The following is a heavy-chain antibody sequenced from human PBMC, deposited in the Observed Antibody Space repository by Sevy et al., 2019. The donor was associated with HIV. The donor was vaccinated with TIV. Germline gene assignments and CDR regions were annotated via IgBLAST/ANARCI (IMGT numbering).Heavy chain of an antibody. Sequence: SETLSLTCTVSGASISDSGYYWGWIRQPPGKGLEWIASINYSGNTFYNPSLKSRVTISADMSKNQFSVQLNSVTAADTAIYYCVGPMLTSSSGWSYYDYWGQGTVVTVSS. D-gene: IGHD6-19*01. CDR1: GASISDSGYY. CDR3: VGPMLTSSSGWSYYDY. J-gene: IGHJ4*02. V-gene: IGHV4-39*01. CDR2: INYSGNT.